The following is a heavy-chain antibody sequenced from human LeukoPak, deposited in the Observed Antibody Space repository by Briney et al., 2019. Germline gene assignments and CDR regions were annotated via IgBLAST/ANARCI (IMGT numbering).Heavy chain of an antibody. Sequence: GGSPRLSCAASGFTFSSYAMSWVRQAPRKGLEWVSAISGSGGSTYYADSVKGRFTISRDNSKNTLYLQMNSLRAEDTAVYYCAKESNYYGSGSDFDYWGQGTLVTVSS. CDR3: AKESNYYGSGSDFDY. J-gene: IGHJ4*02. CDR2: ISGSGGST. V-gene: IGHV3-23*01. CDR1: GFTFSSYA. D-gene: IGHD3-10*01.